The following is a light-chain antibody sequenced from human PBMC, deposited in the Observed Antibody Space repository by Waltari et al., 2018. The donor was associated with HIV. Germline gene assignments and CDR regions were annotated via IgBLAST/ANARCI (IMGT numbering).Light chain of an antibody. CDR3: QQYDSGPRGIT. CDR2: EAA. Sequence: EIVMTQSPPTLSVSPGQRVTLSCRASQSISAKVAWYQQRPGQAPRLLIYEAATRPTGIPARFSGSGSGTGFTLTISSLQSEDFATYFCQQYDSGPRGITFGQGTMLEIK. CDR1: QSISAK. J-gene: IGKJ2*01. V-gene: IGKV3-15*01.